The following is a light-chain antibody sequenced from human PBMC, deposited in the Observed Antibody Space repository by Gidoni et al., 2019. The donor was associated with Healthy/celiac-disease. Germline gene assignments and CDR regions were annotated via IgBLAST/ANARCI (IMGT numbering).Light chain of an antibody. CDR1: QGSSNY. CDR3: QKYNSALWT. V-gene: IGKV1-27*01. J-gene: IGKJ1*01. CDR2: AAS. Sequence: DIQMTQSPSSLSASVGDRVTITCRASQGSSNYLAWYQQKPGKVPKLLIYAASTSQSGVPSRFSGSGSGTDFTLTISSLKPEDVATYYCQKYNSALWTFGQGTKVEIK.